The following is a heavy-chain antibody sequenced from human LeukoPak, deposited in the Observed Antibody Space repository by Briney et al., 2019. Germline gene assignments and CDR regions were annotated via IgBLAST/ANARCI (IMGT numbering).Heavy chain of an antibody. J-gene: IGHJ6*02. CDR2: INPNSGGT. V-gene: IGHV1-2*02. CDR1: GYTFTGYY. Sequence: GASVKVSCKASGYTFTGYYMHWVRQAPGQGLEWMGWINPNSGGTNYAQKFQGRVTMTRATSISTSYLELSRLRSDDTAVYYCAREQYGSGSSPYYYGMDVWGQGTTVSVSS. D-gene: IGHD3-10*01. CDR3: AREQYGSGSSPYYYGMDV.